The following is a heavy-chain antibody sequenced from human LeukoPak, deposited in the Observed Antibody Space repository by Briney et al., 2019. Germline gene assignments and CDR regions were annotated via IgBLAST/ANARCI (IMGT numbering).Heavy chain of an antibody. CDR1: GFTFSSYW. CDR2: INGDGRNI. Sequence: GGSLRLSCVASGFTFSSYWMHWFRQDPRKGLAWVSRINGDGRNINYADSVRGRFTISRDNAKNTLYLQMNTLRVEDTAVYYCTRDLMDYDVSTGLHHYYMDVWGQGTTVTVSS. D-gene: IGHD3-9*01. CDR3: TRDLMDYDVSTGLHHYYMDV. V-gene: IGHV3-74*01. J-gene: IGHJ6*02.